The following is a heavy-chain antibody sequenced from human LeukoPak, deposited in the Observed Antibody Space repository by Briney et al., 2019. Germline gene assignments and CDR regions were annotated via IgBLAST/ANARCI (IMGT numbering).Heavy chain of an antibody. J-gene: IGHJ3*02. Sequence: SETLSLTCTVSGGSISHYYWSWIRQPPGKGLEWIGYIYYSGSTNYNPSLKSRVTISVDTSKNQFSLKLSSVTAADTAVYYCAREGGSYQRGAFDIWGQGTMVTVSS. V-gene: IGHV4-59*01. CDR2: IYYSGST. CDR3: AREGGSYQRGAFDI. CDR1: GGSISHYY. D-gene: IGHD1-26*01.